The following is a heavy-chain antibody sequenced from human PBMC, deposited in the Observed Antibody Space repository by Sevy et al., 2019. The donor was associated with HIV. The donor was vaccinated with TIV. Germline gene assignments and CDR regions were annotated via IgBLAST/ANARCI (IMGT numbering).Heavy chain of an antibody. J-gene: IGHJ3*02. V-gene: IGHV3-23*01. CDR2: ISGSGGST. Sequence: GGSLRLSCAASGFTFSSYAMSWVRQAPGKGLEWVSAISGSGGSTYYADSVKGRYTIARDNSKNTLYLQMNSLRAEDTAVYYCAKSLIALFNRMTLRDEDAFGIWGQGTMVTVSS. CDR1: GFTFSSYA. CDR3: AKSLIALFNRMTLRDEDAFGI. D-gene: IGHD3-10*01.